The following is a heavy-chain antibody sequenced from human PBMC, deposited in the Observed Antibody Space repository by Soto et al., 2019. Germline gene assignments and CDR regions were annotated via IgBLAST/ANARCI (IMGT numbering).Heavy chain of an antibody. Sequence: SETLSLTCTVSGGSISSYYWSWIRQPPGKGLEWIGYIYYSGSTNYNPSLKSRVTISVDTSKNQFSLKLSSVTVADTAVYYCARHNRYDFWSGRPYYYYYMDVWGKGTTVTVSS. CDR2: IYYSGST. V-gene: IGHV4-59*08. CDR1: GGSISSYY. CDR3: ARHNRYDFWSGRPYYYYYMDV. J-gene: IGHJ6*03. D-gene: IGHD3-3*01.